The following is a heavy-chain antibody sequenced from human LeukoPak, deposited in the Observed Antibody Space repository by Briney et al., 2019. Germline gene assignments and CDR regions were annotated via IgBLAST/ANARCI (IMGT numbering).Heavy chain of an antibody. CDR3: ARIDGYNAFNT. CDR1: GFTFDDYG. D-gene: IGHD5-24*01. Sequence: GGSLRLSCAASGFTFDDYGMSWVRQAPGKGLEWVSTINSNAAATRYADSVNGRFTISRDNAKNSLYVQMNRLRAEDTALYYCARIDGYNAFNTWGQGTMVTVSS. J-gene: IGHJ3*02. V-gene: IGHV3-20*04. CDR2: INSNAAAT.